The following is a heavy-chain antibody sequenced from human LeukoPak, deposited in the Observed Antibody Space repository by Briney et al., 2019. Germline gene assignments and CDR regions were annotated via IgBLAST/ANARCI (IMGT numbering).Heavy chain of an antibody. Sequence: SETLSLTCAVYDGSFSGHYWNWIRQSPGKGLEWIGEINHSGSTNYNPSLKSRVTISVDTSKNQFSLKLSSVTAADTAVYYCARGQHSDWPPPYYWGQGTLVTVSS. J-gene: IGHJ4*02. V-gene: IGHV4-34*01. CDR2: INHSGST. D-gene: IGHD2-21*01. CDR3: ARGQHSDWPPPYY. CDR1: DGSFSGHY.